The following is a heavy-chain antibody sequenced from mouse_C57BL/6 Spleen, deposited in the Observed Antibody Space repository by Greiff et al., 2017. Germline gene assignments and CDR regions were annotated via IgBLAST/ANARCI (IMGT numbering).Heavy chain of an antibody. Sequence: VKLQESGPGLVQPSQSLSITCTVSGFSLTSYGVHWVRQSPGKGLEWLGVIWSGGSTDYNAAFISRLSISKDNSKSQVFFKMNSLQADDTAIYYCARTGITTVVEEGWYFDVWGTGTTVTVSS. CDR2: IWSGGST. J-gene: IGHJ1*03. D-gene: IGHD1-1*01. CDR1: GFSLTSYG. CDR3: ARTGITTVVEEGWYFDV. V-gene: IGHV2-2*01.